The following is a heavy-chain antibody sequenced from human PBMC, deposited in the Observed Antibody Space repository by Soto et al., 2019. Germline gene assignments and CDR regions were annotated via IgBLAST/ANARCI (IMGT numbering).Heavy chain of an antibody. CDR3: VKAYYYDSSGYYDNYYAMDV. J-gene: IGHJ6*02. Sequence: QPGGSLRLSCDASGFTLSGFAMHWVRQAPGQGLEWVAVISNDGTNQYYSESVKGRFTISRDNSKNTLYLQMNNLRAEDTAVYYCVKAYYYDSSGYYDNYYAMDVWGQGTTVTVSS. CDR2: ISNDGTNQ. V-gene: IGHV3-30*18. CDR1: GFTLSGFA. D-gene: IGHD3-22*01.